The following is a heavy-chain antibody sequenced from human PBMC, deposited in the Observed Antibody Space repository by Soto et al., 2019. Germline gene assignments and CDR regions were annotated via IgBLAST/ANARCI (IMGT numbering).Heavy chain of an antibody. CDR1: GYSFTSYW. CDR3: ARHPVVLLAATLDALDI. Sequence: GESLKISCKGSGYSFTSYWISWVRQMPGKGLEWMGRIDPSDSYTNYSPSFQGHVTISADKSISTAYLQWSSLKALDTAMYYCARHPVVLLAATLDALDIWGQGTMVTVSS. J-gene: IGHJ3*02. D-gene: IGHD2-15*01. CDR2: IDPSDSYT. V-gene: IGHV5-10-1*01.